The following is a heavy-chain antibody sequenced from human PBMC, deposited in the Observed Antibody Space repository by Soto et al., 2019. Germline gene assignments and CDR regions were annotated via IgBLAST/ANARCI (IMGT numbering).Heavy chain of an antibody. CDR3: ARVIDSVGYFHHNWFDP. CDR1: GGSISHSY. D-gene: IGHD3-22*01. CDR2: IYSSGTA. J-gene: IGHJ5*02. V-gene: IGHV4-59*01. Sequence: QVQLQESGPGLVKPSETLSLTCSVSGGSISHSYWSWIRQPPGKGLEWIGYIYSSGTANYNPSLKSGVIISIDTSMSQWSLELSSVTAADTAVYWCARVIDSVGYFHHNWFDPWGQGTLVTVSS.